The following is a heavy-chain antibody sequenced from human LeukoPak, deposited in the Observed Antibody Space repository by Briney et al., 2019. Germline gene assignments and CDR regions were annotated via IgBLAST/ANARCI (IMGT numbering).Heavy chain of an antibody. CDR1: GGSISSYY. Sequence: PSETLSLTCTVSGGSISSYYWSWIRQPPGEGLEWIGYIYYSGTTNYNPSLKSRVTIAVDTSKNQFSLKLSSVTAADTAVYYCARGVYIAAAQYGYWGQGTLVTVSS. V-gene: IGHV4-59*01. D-gene: IGHD6-13*01. CDR3: ARGVYIAAAQYGY. CDR2: IYYSGTT. J-gene: IGHJ4*02.